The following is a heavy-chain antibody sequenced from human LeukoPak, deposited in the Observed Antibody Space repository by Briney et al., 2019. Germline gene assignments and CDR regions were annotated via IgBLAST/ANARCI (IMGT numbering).Heavy chain of an antibody. CDR1: GGTFSSYA. CDR2: IIPIFGTA. CDR3: AFSMAAFYYYYYYMDV. J-gene: IGHJ6*03. V-gene: IGHV1-69*05. D-gene: IGHD6-6*01. Sequence: ASVKVSCKASGGTFSSYAISWVQQAPGQGLEWMGGIIPIFGTANYAQKFQGRVTITTDESTSTAYMELSSLRSEDTAVYYCAFSMAAFYYYYYYMDVWGKGTTVTVSS.